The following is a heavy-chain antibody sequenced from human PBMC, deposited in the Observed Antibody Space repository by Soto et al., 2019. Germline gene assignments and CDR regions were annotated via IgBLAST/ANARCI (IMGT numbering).Heavy chain of an antibody. J-gene: IGHJ6*02. CDR3: ARGARGSYDYYDGVDV. V-gene: IGHV1-69*01. D-gene: IGHD1-26*01. Sequence: QVQLVQSGAEVKKPGSSVKVSCKASGGTFSSYAISWVRQAPGQGLEWMGGIIVISGTANYAQKFQGRVTITADESTSTAYMEVSSLRAEDTAVYYCARGARGSYDYYDGVDVWSQGTTVTVSS. CDR1: GGTFSSYA. CDR2: IIVISGTA.